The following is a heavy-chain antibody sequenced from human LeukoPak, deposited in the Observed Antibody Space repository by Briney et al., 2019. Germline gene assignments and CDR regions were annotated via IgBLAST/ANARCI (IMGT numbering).Heavy chain of an antibody. CDR3: AKTLDYYDSSGYHEL. CDR1: GFTSSSYA. Sequence: GGSLRLSCAASGFTSSSYAMSWVRQAPGKGLEWVSAISGSGGSTYYADSVKGRFTISRDNSKNTLYLQMNSLRAEDTAVYYCAKTLDYYDSSGYHELWGQGTLVTVSS. J-gene: IGHJ4*02. D-gene: IGHD3-22*01. CDR2: ISGSGGST. V-gene: IGHV3-23*01.